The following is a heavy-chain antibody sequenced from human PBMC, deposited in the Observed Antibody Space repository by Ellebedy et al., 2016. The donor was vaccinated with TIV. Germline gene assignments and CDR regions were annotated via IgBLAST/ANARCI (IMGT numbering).Heavy chain of an antibody. V-gene: IGHV5-51*01. J-gene: IGHJ4*02. D-gene: IGHD6-13*01. Sequence: GGSLRLSCKGFGYSFTDYWIGWVRQMPGKSLEWMGIIYPGDSDIRYSPSFQGQVTISADKSISTAYLQGSSLKASDTAMYYCARHAGSWFSGGSKAVVYWGQGTLVTVSS. CDR1: GYSFTDYW. CDR2: IYPGDSDI. CDR3: ARHAGSWFSGGSKAVVY.